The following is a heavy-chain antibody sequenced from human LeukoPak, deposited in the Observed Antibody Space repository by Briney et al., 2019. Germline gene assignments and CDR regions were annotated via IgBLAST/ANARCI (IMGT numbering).Heavy chain of an antibody. Sequence: SVKVSCKASGGTFSSYAIRWVRQAPGQGLEWMGGIIPIFGTANYAQKFQGRVTITADESTSTAYMELSSLRSEDTAVYYCARVKQWLVPSDAFDIWGQGTMVTVSS. V-gene: IGHV1-69*01. CDR2: IIPIFGTA. D-gene: IGHD6-19*01. J-gene: IGHJ3*02. CDR1: GGTFSSYA. CDR3: ARVKQWLVPSDAFDI.